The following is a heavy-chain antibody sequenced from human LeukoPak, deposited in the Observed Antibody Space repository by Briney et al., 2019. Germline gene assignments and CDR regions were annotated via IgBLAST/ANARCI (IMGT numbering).Heavy chain of an antibody. CDR2: INHSGST. V-gene: IGHV4-34*01. D-gene: IGHD3-9*01. J-gene: IGHJ4*02. Sequence: KPSETLSHTCAVYGGSFSGYYWSWIRQPPGKGLEWIGEINHSGSTNYNPSLKSRVTISVDTSKNQFSLKLSSVTAADTAVYYCARSYYDILTGPHFDYWGQGTLVTVSS. CDR3: ARSYYDILTGPHFDY. CDR1: GGSFSGYY.